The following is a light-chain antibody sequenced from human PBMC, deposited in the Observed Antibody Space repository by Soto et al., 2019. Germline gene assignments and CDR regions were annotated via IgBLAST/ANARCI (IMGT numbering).Light chain of an antibody. V-gene: IGKV3-20*01. CDR2: DAS. CDR3: QQYGSSPT. J-gene: IGKJ1*01. Sequence: EIVLTQSPGTLSLSPGVRATLSCRSSQSVSSSYLAWYQQKPGQAPRLLIYDASSRATGIPDRFSGSGSGTDFTLTISRLEPEDFAVYYCQQYGSSPTFGQGTKVEIK. CDR1: QSVSSSY.